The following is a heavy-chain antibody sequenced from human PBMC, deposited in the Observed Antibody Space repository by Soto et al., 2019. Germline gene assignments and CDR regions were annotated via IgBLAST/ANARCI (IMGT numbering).Heavy chain of an antibody. D-gene: IGHD3-3*01. Sequence: SETLSLTCTVSGGSISSSSYYWGWIRQPPGKGLEWIGSIYYSGSTYYNPSLKSRVTISVDTSKNQFSLKLSSVTAADTAVYYCARHATYDFWSGYYSTDYYYYYMDVWGKGTTVTVSS. CDR2: IYYSGST. V-gene: IGHV4-39*01. CDR1: GGSISSSSYY. CDR3: ARHATYDFWSGYYSTDYYYYYMDV. J-gene: IGHJ6*03.